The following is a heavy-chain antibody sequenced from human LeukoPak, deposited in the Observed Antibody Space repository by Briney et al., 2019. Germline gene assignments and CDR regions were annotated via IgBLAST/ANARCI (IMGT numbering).Heavy chain of an antibody. Sequence: GSLRLSSATSGFTFRSNWMHCVRQAQGKGVLWVSHINSDGSSTNYADSVKGRFTVSRDNAKNTLYLQMNSLRGEDTAVYYCARSVSDAFDIWGLGTLVTVS. CDR2: INSDGSST. CDR3: ARSVSDAFDI. CDR1: GFTFRSNW. J-gene: IGHJ3*02. D-gene: IGHD2-8*01. V-gene: IGHV3-74*01.